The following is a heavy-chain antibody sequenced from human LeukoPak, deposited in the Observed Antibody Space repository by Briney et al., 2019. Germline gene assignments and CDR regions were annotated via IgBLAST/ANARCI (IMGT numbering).Heavy chain of an antibody. V-gene: IGHV3-23*01. CDR2: ISGSGGST. CDR1: GFTFGSYA. Sequence: GGSLRLSCAASGFTFGSYAMSWVRQAPGKELEWVSAISGSGGSTYYADSVKGRFTISRDNSKNTLYLQMNSLRAEDTAVYYCAKFRIDYGDYYYYGMDVWGQGTTVTVSS. CDR3: AKFRIDYGDYYYYGMDV. D-gene: IGHD4-17*01. J-gene: IGHJ6*02.